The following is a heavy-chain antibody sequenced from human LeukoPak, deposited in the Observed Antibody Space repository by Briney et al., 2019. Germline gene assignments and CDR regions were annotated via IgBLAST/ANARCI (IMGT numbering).Heavy chain of an antibody. CDR1: GFTFSSHW. CDR2: INGDGSRI. D-gene: IGHD3-16*01. Sequence: GGSLRLSCVASGFTFSSHWMHWVRQAPGKGLMWVSRINGDGSRIHYGDSVKGRFTISRDNAKNTLYLQMTSLRGDDTAIYFCARDALGGRTKFDSWGHGSLVTVSS. J-gene: IGHJ4*01. CDR3: ARDALGGRTKFDS. V-gene: IGHV3-74*01.